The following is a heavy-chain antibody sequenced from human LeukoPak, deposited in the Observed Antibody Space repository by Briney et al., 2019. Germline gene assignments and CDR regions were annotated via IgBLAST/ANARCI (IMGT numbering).Heavy chain of an antibody. J-gene: IGHJ3*02. CDR1: GYTFTSYD. CDR2: ISAYNGNT. D-gene: IGHD3-10*01. Sequence: ASVKVSCKASGYTFTSYDINWVRQATGQGLEWMGWISAYNGNTNYAQKLQGRVTMTTDTSTSTAYMELRSLRSDDTAVYYCARRDSGNYYGSGSPYDAFDIWGQGTMVTVSS. CDR3: ARRDSGNYYGSGSPYDAFDI. V-gene: IGHV1-18*01.